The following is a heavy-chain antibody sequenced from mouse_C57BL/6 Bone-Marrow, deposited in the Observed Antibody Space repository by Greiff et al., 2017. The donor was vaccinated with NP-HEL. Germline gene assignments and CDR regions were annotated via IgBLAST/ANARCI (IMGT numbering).Heavy chain of an antibody. V-gene: IGHV1-19*01. CDR3: ARWRAWLAY. J-gene: IGHJ3*01. CDR1: GYTFTDYY. CDR2: INPYNGGT. Sequence: VHVKQSGPVLVKPGASVKMSCKASGYTFTDYYMNWVKQSHGKSLEWIGVINPYNGGTSYNQKFKGKATLTVDKSSSTAYMELNSLTSEDSAVYYCARWRAWLAYGGQGTLVTVSA.